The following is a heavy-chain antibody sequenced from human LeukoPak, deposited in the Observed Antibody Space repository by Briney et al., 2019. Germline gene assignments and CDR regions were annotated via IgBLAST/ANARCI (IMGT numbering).Heavy chain of an antibody. CDR2: ISSSTRII. Sequence: GGSLRLSCAASGSTLSGYGMNWVRQAPGKGLEWVSYISSSTRIIYYADSVKGRLTISRDNAKNSLYLQMNSLRAEDTAVYYCAKDTAHYYYMDVWGKGTTVTVSS. D-gene: IGHD5-18*01. V-gene: IGHV3-48*01. J-gene: IGHJ6*03. CDR3: AKDTAHYYYMDV. CDR1: GSTLSGYG.